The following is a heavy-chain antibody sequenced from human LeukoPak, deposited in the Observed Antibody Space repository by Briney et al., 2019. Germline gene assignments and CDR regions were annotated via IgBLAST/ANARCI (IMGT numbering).Heavy chain of an antibody. V-gene: IGHV3-30*04. CDR2: ISYDGSNK. CDR3: AREPRLHIVATMSFDN. CDR1: GFTFSSYA. D-gene: IGHD5-12*01. Sequence: GRSLRLSCAASGFTFSSYAMHWVRQAPGKGLEWVAVISYDGSNKYYADSVKGRFTITRDNSKNTLYLQMNSLRPEDTAVYYCAREPRLHIVATMSFDNWGKGTLVPVSS. J-gene: IGHJ4*02.